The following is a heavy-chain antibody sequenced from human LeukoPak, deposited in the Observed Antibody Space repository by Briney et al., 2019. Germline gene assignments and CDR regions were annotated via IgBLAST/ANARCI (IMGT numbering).Heavy chain of an antibody. J-gene: IGHJ6*02. Sequence: SETLSLTCTVSGGSVSSGSYYWSWIRQPPGKGLEWIGYIYYSGSTNYNPSLKSRVTISVDTSKNQFSLKLSSVTAADTAVYYCARVLRYFDWFMDVWGQGTTVTVSS. V-gene: IGHV4-61*01. CDR1: GGSVSSGSYY. D-gene: IGHD3-9*01. CDR2: IYYSGST. CDR3: ARVLRYFDWFMDV.